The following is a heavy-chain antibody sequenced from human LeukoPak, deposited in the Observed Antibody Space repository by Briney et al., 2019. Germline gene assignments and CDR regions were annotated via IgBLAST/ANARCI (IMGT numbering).Heavy chain of an antibody. J-gene: IGHJ4*02. D-gene: IGHD4-17*01. V-gene: IGHV4-34*01. Sequence: PSETLSLTCAVYGGSFSGYYWSWTRQPPGKGLEWIGEINHSGSTNYNPSFKSRVTISVDTSKNQFSLKLSSVTAADTAVYCCARGPYGGKEHYWGQGTLVTVSS. CDR3: ARGPYGGKEHY. CDR2: INHSGST. CDR1: GGSFSGYY.